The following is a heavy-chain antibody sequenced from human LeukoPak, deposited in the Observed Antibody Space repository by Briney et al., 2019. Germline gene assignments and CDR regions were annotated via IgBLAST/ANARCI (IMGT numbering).Heavy chain of an antibody. CDR1: GLRFRNYG. CDR2: IYYDGSNQ. CDR3: ATDRNSGKYYDY. Sequence: GGSLRLSCVVSGLRFRNYGMHWVRQAPGKGLEWVAVIYYDGSNQYYADSVKGRFTVSRDNAKNTLYLQMDGLRAEDKAVYYCATDRNSGKYYDYWGQGTLVTVSS. D-gene: IGHD1-26*01. J-gene: IGHJ4*02. V-gene: IGHV3-33*01.